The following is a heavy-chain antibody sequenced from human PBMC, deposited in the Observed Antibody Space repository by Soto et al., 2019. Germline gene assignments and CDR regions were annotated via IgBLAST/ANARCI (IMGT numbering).Heavy chain of an antibody. D-gene: IGHD3-9*01. CDR3: AKSRYFDWLGQIDY. V-gene: IGHV3-23*01. CDR1: GFTFSSYA. J-gene: IGHJ4*02. CDR2: ISGSGGST. Sequence: EVQLLESGGGLVQPGGSLRLSCAASGFTFSSYAMSWVRQAPGKGLEWVSAISGSGGSTYYTDSVKGRFTISRDNSKNTLYLQMNSLRAEDTAVYYCAKSRYFDWLGQIDYWGQGTLVTVSS.